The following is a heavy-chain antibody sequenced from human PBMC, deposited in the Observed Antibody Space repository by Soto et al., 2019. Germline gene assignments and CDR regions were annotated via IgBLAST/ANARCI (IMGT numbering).Heavy chain of an antibody. CDR1: GFTFSNYG. J-gene: IGHJ4*02. Sequence: QVQLVESGGGVVQTGRSLRLSCAASGFTFSNYGMHWVRQAPGKGLEWVAVILSDGSNKYYADSVKGRFTISRDNSENTLFLQMNNLRTEDTAVYYCARDWVWFGAHPIDYWGQGTLVTVSS. D-gene: IGHD3-10*01. V-gene: IGHV3-30*03. CDR2: ILSDGSNK. CDR3: ARDWVWFGAHPIDY.